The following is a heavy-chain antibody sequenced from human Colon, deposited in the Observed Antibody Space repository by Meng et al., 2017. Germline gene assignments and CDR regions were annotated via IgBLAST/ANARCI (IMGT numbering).Heavy chain of an antibody. V-gene: IGHV4-61*01. CDR3: ARGPLDY. Sequence: HVLLQELGPGLVRPPETPALTCTISGGSVSSGSYFWSWIPQPPGKGLEWIGYIYYTGSNNNNPSLKSRVTISVDTSKTQFSLKLSSVTAADTAVYYCARGPLDYWGQGTLVTVSS. CDR2: IYYTGSN. CDR1: GGSVSSGSYF. J-gene: IGHJ4*02.